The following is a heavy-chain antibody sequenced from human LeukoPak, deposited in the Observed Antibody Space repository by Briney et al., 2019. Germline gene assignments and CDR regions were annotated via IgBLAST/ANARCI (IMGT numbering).Heavy chain of an antibody. V-gene: IGHV4-34*01. D-gene: IGHD1-26*01. CDR1: GGSFSGYY. CDR3: ARVSGSYRTPIDY. Sequence: SETLSLTCAVYGGSFSGYYWSWIRQPPGKGLEWIGEINHSGSTNYNPSLKSRVTISVDTSKNQFSLKLSSVTAADTAVYYCARVSGSYRTPIDYWGQGTLVTVSS. CDR2: INHSGST. J-gene: IGHJ4*02.